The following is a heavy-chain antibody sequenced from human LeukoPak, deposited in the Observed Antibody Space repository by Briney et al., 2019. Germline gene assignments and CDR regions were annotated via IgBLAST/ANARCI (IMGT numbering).Heavy chain of an antibody. Sequence: GGSLRLSCAASGFTFSSYAMSWVRQAPGKGLEWVSAISGGGYTTYYADSVRGRFTISRDNSKNTLFLQMNSLRAEDTAVYYCAKSQLDSSGLHAFDIWGQGTMVTVSS. CDR2: ISGGGYTT. V-gene: IGHV3-23*01. CDR1: GFTFSSYA. D-gene: IGHD3-22*01. CDR3: AKSQLDSSGLHAFDI. J-gene: IGHJ3*02.